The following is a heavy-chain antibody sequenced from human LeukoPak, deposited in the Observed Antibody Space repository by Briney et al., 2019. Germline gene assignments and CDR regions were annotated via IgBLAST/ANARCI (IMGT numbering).Heavy chain of an antibody. V-gene: IGHV4-34*01. J-gene: IGHJ4*02. CDR1: GGSFSGYY. CDR3: ARVSGHYDSSGYYPDY. D-gene: IGHD3-22*01. Sequence: SETLSLTCAVYGGSFSGYYWSWIRQPPGKGLEWIGEINHSGSTNYNPSLKSRVTMSVDTSKNQFSLKLSSVTAADTAVYYCARVSGHYDSSGYYPDYWGQGTLVTVSS. CDR2: INHSGST.